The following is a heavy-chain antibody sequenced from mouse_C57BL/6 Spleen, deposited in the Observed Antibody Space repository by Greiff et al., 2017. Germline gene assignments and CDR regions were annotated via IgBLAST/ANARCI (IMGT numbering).Heavy chain of an antibody. J-gene: IGHJ2*01. Sequence: QVQLQQPGAELVKPGASVKLSCKASGYTFTSYWMQLVKQRPGQGLEWIGVIDPSDSYTKYNQKFKGKATLTVDTSSSTAYMQISSLTSEDSAVYYCASNDYWGQGTTLTVSS. CDR3: ASNDY. CDR2: IDPSDSYT. CDR1: GYTFTSYW. V-gene: IGHV1-50*01.